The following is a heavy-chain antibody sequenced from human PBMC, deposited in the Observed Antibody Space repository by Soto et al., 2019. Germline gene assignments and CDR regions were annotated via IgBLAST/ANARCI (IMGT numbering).Heavy chain of an antibody. CDR3: AKKKDDGEAFDI. CDR2: ISGGGDST. D-gene: IGHD3-10*01. J-gene: IGHJ3*02. CDR1: GFTFRNYA. Sequence: GGSLRLSCAASGFTFRNYAMTWVRQAPGKGLEWVSAISGGGDSTYYADSVKGRFTISRDNSRNTLYLQMNSLRVEDTARFYCAKKKDDGEAFDIWGPGTLVTVSS. V-gene: IGHV3-23*01.